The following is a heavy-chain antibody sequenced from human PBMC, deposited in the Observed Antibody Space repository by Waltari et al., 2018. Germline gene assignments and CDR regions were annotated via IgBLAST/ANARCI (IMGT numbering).Heavy chain of an antibody. V-gene: IGHV1-8*01. CDR3: ARGRYCSGGSCYTHMDV. J-gene: IGHJ6*02. Sequence: QVQLVQSGAEVKKPGASVKVSCKASGYTFTSYDINWVRQATGQGLEWMGWMNPNSGNTGYAQKFQGRVTMTRNTSISTAYMELSSLRSEDTAVYYCARGRYCSGGSCYTHMDVWGQGTTVTVSS. CDR2: MNPNSGNT. CDR1: GYTFTSYD. D-gene: IGHD2-15*01.